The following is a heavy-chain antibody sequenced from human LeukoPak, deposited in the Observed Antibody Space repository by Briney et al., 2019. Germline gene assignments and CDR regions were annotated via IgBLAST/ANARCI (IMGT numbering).Heavy chain of an antibody. CDR2: INSDGYSI. CDR3: ARDPGSYDSSGYLSY. V-gene: IGHV3-74*01. J-gene: IGHJ4*02. D-gene: IGHD3-22*01. CDR1: GFTFSSYW. Sequence: GGSLRLSCAASGFTFSSYWMHWIRQAPGKGLVWLARINSDGYSISYADSVKGRFTISRDNAKNTLYLQMNSLRAEDTAVYYCARDPGSYDSSGYLSYWGQGTLVTVSS.